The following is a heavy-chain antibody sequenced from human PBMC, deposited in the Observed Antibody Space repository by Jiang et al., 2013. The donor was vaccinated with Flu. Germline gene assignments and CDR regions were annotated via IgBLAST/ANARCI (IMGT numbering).Heavy chain of an antibody. CDR3: ATNGVGQWLVRRAFDI. CDR1: GGSISSSSYY. V-gene: IGHV4-39*01. D-gene: IGHD6-19*01. J-gene: IGHJ3*02. Sequence: ELLKPSETLSLTCTVSGGSISSSSYYWGWIRQPPGKGLEWIGSIYYSGSTYYNPSLKSRVTISVDTSKNQFSLKLSSVTAADTAVYYCATNGVGQWLVRRAFDIWGQGTMVTVSS. CDR2: IYYSGST.